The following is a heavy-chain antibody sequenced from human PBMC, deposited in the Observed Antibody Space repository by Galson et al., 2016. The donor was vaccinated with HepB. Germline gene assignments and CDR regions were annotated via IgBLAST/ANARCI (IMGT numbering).Heavy chain of an antibody. CDR1: GVIFSGYW. CDR3: ARGRYCSGGGCYQDY. CDR2: INLDGGQK. Sequence: SLRLSCAASGVIFSGYWMSWVRQAPGEGLEWVANINLDGGQKYYVDSVKGRFTISRDNAKNSLYLYMNSLRADDSAVYYCARGRYCSGGGCYQDYWGQGTLGTVSS. D-gene: IGHD2-15*01. V-gene: IGHV3-7*03. J-gene: IGHJ4*02.